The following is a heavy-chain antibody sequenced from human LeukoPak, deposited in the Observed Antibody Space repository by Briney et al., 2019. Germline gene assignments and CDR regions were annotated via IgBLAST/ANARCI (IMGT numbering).Heavy chain of an antibody. D-gene: IGHD3-22*01. Sequence: GGSLRLSCAASGFTFSSYEMNWVRQAPGKGLEWVSYISSSGSTIYYADSVKGRFTISRDNAKNSLYLQMNSLRAEDTAVYYCSRYYDRSGYYFFDYWGQGTLVTVSS. CDR1: GFTFSSYE. J-gene: IGHJ4*02. V-gene: IGHV3-48*03. CDR3: SRYYDRSGYYFFDY. CDR2: ISSSGSTI.